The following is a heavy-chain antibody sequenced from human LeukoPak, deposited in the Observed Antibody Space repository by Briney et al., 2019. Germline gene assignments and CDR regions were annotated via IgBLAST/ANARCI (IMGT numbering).Heavy chain of an antibody. D-gene: IGHD2-2*01. CDR2: ISGSGGST. Sequence: GGSLRLSCAASGFTFSSYAMSWVRQAPGKGLEWVSAISGSGGSTYYADSVKGRFTISRDNSKNTLYLQMNSLRAEDTAVYYCAKGPGCSSTSCYGNWFDPWGQGTLVTVSS. J-gene: IGHJ5*02. CDR3: AKGPGCSSTSCYGNWFDP. CDR1: GFTFSSYA. V-gene: IGHV3-23*01.